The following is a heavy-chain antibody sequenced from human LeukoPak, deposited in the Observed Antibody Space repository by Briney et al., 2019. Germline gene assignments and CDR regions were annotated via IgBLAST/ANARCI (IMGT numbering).Heavy chain of an antibody. CDR3: AKGVEQWLVPLY. CDR2: ISGSGGST. CDR1: GFTFSSYA. Sequence: PGGSLRLSCAASGFTFSSYAMSLVRQAPGKGLELVSAISGSGGSTYYADSVKGRFTISRDNSKNTLYLQMNSLRAEDTAVYYCAKGVEQWLVPLYWGQGTLVTVSS. D-gene: IGHD6-19*01. J-gene: IGHJ4*02. V-gene: IGHV3-23*01.